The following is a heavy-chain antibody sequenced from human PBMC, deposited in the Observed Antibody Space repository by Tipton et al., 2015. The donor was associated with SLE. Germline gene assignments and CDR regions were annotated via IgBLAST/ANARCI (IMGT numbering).Heavy chain of an antibody. CDR3: ARDRRRQQWLGDAFDS. J-gene: IGHJ3*02. V-gene: IGHV4-61*01. D-gene: IGHD6-19*01. Sequence: TLSLTCTVSGGSVSSGSYYWSWIRQPPGKGLEWIGYIYYSGSTNYNPSLKSRVTISVDTSKNQFSLKLSSVTAADTVVYYCARDRRRQQWLGDAFDSWGQGTMVPVSS. CDR2: IYYSGST. CDR1: GGSVSSGSYY.